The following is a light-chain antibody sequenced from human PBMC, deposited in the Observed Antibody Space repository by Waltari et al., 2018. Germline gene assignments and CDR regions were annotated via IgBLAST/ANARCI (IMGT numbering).Light chain of an antibody. J-gene: IGKJ1*01. V-gene: IGKV1-9*01. CDR3: QQLNNYLWT. CDR2: AAS. CDR1: QGISTY. Sequence: DIQLAQSPSFLSASVGDRVTITCRASQGISTYLAWYQQKPGKAPKLLIYAASTLQSGVPSRFSGSGSGTEFTLTISSLQPEDFAIYYCQQLNNYLWTFGQGTDVEIK.